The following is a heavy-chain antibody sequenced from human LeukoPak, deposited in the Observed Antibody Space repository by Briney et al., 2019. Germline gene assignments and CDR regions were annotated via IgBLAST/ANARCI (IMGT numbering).Heavy chain of an antibody. CDR2: IYYSGST. Sequence: SETLSLTCTVSGGSISSRSYYWGWIRQPPGKGLEWIGSIYYSGSTHYNPSLKSPVTMSVDTSKNQFSLKLSSVTAADTAVYYCARTTYYDSSGYSRFVDWGQGTLVPVSS. J-gene: IGHJ4*02. CDR1: GGSISSRSYY. V-gene: IGHV4-39*01. CDR3: ARTTYYDSSGYSRFVD. D-gene: IGHD3-22*01.